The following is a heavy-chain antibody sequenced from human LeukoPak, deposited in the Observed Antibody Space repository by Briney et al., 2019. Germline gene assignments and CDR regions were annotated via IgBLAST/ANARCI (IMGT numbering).Heavy chain of an antibody. CDR3: AKGSYGGNNPRDYFDY. CDR2: IRYDGSNK. D-gene: IGHD4-23*01. J-gene: IGHJ4*02. CDR1: GFTFSSYG. V-gene: IGHV3-30*02. Sequence: PGGSLRLSCAASGFTFSSYGMHWVRQAPGKGLEWVAFIRYDGSNKYYADSVKGRFTISRDNSKNTLYLQMNSLRAEDTAMYYCAKGSYGGNNPRDYFDYWGQGTLVTVSS.